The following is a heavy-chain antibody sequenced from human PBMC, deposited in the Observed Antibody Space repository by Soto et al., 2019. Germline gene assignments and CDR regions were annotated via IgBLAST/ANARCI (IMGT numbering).Heavy chain of an antibody. CDR1: GFTFSDYY. CDR2: ISSSGSTI. D-gene: IGHD3-16*02. Sequence: QVQLVESGGGLVKPGGSLRLSCAASGFTFSDYYVSWIRQAPGKGLEWVSYISSSGSTIYYADSVKGRFTISRDNAKNSLYLQMNSLRAEDTAVYYCARETYDYIWRSYRSYYFDYWGQGTLVTVSS. J-gene: IGHJ4*02. V-gene: IGHV3-11*01. CDR3: ARETYDYIWRSYRSYYFDY.